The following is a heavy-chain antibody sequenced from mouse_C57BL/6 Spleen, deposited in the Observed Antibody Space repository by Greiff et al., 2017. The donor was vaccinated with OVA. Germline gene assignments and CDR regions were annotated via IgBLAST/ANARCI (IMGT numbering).Heavy chain of an antibody. CDR2: IDPEDGAT. V-gene: IGHV14-1*01. CDR3: TSAYYSAEAY. J-gene: IGHJ3*01. Sequence: EVQLQQSGAELVRPGASVKLSCTASGFNIKDYYMHWVKQRPEQGLEWIGRIDPEDGATEYAPKFQGKATMTADTSSNTAYLQLSSLTSEDTAVYYCTSAYYSAEAYWGQGTLVTVSA. D-gene: IGHD2-12*01. CDR1: GFNIKDYY.